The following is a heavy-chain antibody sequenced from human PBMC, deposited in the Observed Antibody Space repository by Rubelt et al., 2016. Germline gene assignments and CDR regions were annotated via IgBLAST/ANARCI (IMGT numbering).Heavy chain of an antibody. CDR2: IYYRGPT. CDR1: GGSVSSGNSY. Sequence: QVQLQQWGAGLLKPSETLSLTCSVSGGSVSSGNSYWTWIRQRPGKGLEWIGYIYYRGPTYSNPSPKSRISISLDTSKNQICRKLRGGTAADTAVDDWAREIGMVRGIKDPPWFAPWGQGILVTVSS. V-gene: IGHV4-31*03. CDR3: AREIGMVRGIKDPPWFAP. J-gene: IGHJ5*02. D-gene: IGHD3-10*01.